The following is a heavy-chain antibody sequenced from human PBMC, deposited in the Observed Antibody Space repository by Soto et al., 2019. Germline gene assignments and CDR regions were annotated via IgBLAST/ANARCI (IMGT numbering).Heavy chain of an antibody. CDR2: ITWNSRVL. Sequence: EVQLVESGGRLVQPGRSLRLSCVGTGLNFDDFAMHWVRQAPGKGLEWVSGITWNSRVLAYADSVKGRFTISRDNARNSLYLQMYGLRAEDTAVYYCARDLGSALVGFYYGLDVWGQGTTVTVS. D-gene: IGHD5-18*01. CDR1: GLNFDDFA. CDR3: ARDLGSALVGFYYGLDV. J-gene: IGHJ6*02. V-gene: IGHV3-9*01.